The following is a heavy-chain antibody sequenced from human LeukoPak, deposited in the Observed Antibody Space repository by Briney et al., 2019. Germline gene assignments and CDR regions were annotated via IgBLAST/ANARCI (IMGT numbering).Heavy chain of an antibody. CDR2: INPNSGGT. CDR1: GYTFTGYY. Sequence: ASVKVSCYSAGYTFTGYYIPLGRQAPGQGLEWMGWINPNSGGTNYAQKFQGRVTMTRDTSISTAYMELSRLRSDDTAVYYCARSVRSSRGFPYWGQGTLVTVSS. V-gene: IGHV1-2*02. D-gene: IGHD3-22*01. J-gene: IGHJ4*02. CDR3: ARSVRSSRGFPY.